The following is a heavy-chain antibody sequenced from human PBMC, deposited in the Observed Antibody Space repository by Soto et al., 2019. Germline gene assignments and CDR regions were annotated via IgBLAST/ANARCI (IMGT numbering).Heavy chain of an antibody. CDR3: AKDSALRGYSGYDDAFDI. J-gene: IGHJ3*02. D-gene: IGHD5-12*01. CDR2: ISGSGGST. CDR1: GFTFSSYA. V-gene: IGHV3-23*01. Sequence: GGSLRLSCAASGFTFSSYAMSWVRQAPGKGLEWVSAISGSGGSTYYADSVKGRFTISRDNSKNTLYLQMNSLRAEDTAVYYCAKDSALRGYSGYDDAFDIWGKGTMVTV.